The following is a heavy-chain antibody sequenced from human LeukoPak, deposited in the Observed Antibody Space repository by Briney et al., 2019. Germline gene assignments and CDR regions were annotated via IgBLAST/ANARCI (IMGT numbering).Heavy chain of an antibody. Sequence: PGGSLRLSCAASGFTFSDYYMSWIRQAPGKGLEWVSYISSSGSTIYYADSVKGRFTISGDNAKNSLYLQMNSLRAEDTAVYYCAREEIAAAGTGAFDIWGQGTMVTVSS. V-gene: IGHV3-11*04. CDR1: GFTFSDYY. CDR3: AREEIAAAGTGAFDI. D-gene: IGHD6-13*01. J-gene: IGHJ3*02. CDR2: ISSSGSTI.